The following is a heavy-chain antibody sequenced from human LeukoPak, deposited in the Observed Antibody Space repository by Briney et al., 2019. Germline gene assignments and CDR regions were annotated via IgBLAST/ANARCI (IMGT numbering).Heavy chain of an antibody. V-gene: IGHV1-2*02. D-gene: IGHD2-2*01. CDR2: MNPNSGVT. Sequence: ASVKVSCKPSGYTFTVNYLHWVRQAPGQGLEWVGWMNPNSGVTGYAQNFQGRVTMTRDTSISTAYMELSSLTSDDTAVYYCTRGAGTSWFDYWGQGSLVTVSS. J-gene: IGHJ4*02. CDR3: TRGAGTSWFDY. CDR1: GYTFTVNY.